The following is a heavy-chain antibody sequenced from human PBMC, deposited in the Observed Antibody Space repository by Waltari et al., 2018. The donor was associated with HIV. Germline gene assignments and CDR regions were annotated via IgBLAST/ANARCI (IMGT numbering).Heavy chain of an antibody. Sequence: ELQLVESGGGLVQPGGSLRLSCDDSGSPFPSYWMPGVCQAPGKGLEWVANIKQDGSEKNYVDSVKGRFTISRDNAKNSLYLQMNSLRAEDTAVYYCATSRTFDYWGQGTLVTVSS. CDR3: ATSRTFDY. J-gene: IGHJ4*02. V-gene: IGHV3-7*01. CDR1: GSPFPSYW. CDR2: IKQDGSEK.